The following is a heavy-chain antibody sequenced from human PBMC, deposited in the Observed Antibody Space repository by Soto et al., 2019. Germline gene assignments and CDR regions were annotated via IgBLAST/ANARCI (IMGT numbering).Heavy chain of an antibody. Sequence: ASVKVSCKASGYTFTTNAIHWVRQAPGQRLEWMGWINAGNSNTKYSQKFQGRVTITRDTSASTAYMELSSLRSEDTAVYYCAREVSGQWLVPNPFDSWGQGTLVTVSS. V-gene: IGHV1-3*01. CDR3: AREVSGQWLVPNPFDS. CDR1: GYTFTTNA. CDR2: INAGNSNT. D-gene: IGHD6-19*01. J-gene: IGHJ4*02.